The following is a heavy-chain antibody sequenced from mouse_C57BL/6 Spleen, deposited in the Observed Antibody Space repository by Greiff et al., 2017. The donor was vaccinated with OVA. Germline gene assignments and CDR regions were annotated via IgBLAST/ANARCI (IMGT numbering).Heavy chain of an antibody. V-gene: IGHV3-6*01. CDR2: ISYDGSN. D-gene: IGHD2-5*01. Sequence: EVQLQESGPGLVKPSQSLSLTCSVTGYSITSGYYWNWIRQFPGNKLEWMGYISYDGSNNYNPSLKNRISITRDTSKNQFFLKLNSVTTEDTATYDCARREAYYSNSAWFAYWGQGTLVTVSA. CDR1: GYSITSGYY. CDR3: ARREAYYSNSAWFAY. J-gene: IGHJ3*01.